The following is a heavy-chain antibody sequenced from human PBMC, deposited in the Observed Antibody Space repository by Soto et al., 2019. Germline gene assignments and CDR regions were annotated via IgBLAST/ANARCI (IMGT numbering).Heavy chain of an antibody. Sequence: ASVKVSCKASGYTFTSYYMHWVRQAPGQGLEWMGIINPSGGSTSYAQKFQGRVTMTRDTPTSTVYMELSSLRSEDTAVYYCARERGNYYDILTGYYTDYYYYGMDVWG. CDR1: GYTFTSYY. CDR3: ARERGNYYDILTGYYTDYYYYGMDV. V-gene: IGHV1-46*01. D-gene: IGHD3-9*01. J-gene: IGHJ6*02. CDR2: INPSGGST.